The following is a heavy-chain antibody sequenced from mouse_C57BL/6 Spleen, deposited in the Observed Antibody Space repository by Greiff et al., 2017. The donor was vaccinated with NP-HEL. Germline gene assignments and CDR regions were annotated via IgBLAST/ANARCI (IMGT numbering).Heavy chain of an antibody. CDR1: GYTFTDYE. D-gene: IGHD2-4*01. V-gene: IGHV1-15*01. CDR3: TRVITPWFAY. Sequence: VQLQQSGAELVRPGASVTLSCKASGYTFTDYEMHWVKQTPVHGLEWIGAIDPETGGTAYNQKFKGKAILTADKSSSTAYMELRSLTSEDSAVYYCTRVITPWFAYWGQGTLVTVSA. CDR2: IDPETGGT. J-gene: IGHJ3*01.